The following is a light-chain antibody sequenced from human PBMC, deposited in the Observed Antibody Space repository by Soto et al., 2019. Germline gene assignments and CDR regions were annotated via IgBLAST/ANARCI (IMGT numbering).Light chain of an antibody. Sequence: QSALTQPASVSGSPGQSITISCTGTSSDVGCYNYVSWYQQHPGKAPKLMIYEVSNRPSGVSKRFSGSKSGNTAYRTISGLQAEDEADYYCSAYTSSSTVVFGGGTKLTVL. V-gene: IGLV2-14*01. CDR1: SSDVGCYNY. CDR3: SAYTSSSTVV. CDR2: EVS. J-gene: IGLJ2*01.